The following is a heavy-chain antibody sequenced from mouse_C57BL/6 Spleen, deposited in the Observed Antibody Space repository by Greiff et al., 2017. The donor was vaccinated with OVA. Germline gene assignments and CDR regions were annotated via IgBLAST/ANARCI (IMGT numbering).Heavy chain of an antibody. Sequence: VQLQQSGAELVRPGASVTLSCKASGYTFTDYEMHWVKQTPVHGLEWIGAIDPETGGTAYNQKFKGKAILTADKSSSTAYMELRSLTSEDSAVYYCAVYEDYGEFAYWGQGTLVTVSA. V-gene: IGHV1-15*01. CDR1: GYTFTDYE. CDR3: AVYEDYGEFAY. CDR2: IDPETGGT. J-gene: IGHJ3*01. D-gene: IGHD2-4*01.